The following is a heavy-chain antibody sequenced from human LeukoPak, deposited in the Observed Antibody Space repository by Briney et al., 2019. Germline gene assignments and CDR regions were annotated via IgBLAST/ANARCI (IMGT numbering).Heavy chain of an antibody. D-gene: IGHD6-13*01. CDR2: INHSGST. CDR3: ARISSSNWYNERGAFDV. CDR1: GGSFSGYY. Sequence: SETLSLTCAVYGGSFSGYYWSWIRQPPGKGLEWIGEINHSGSTNYNPSLKSRVTVSVDTSKNQFSLKLRSVTAADTAVYYCARISSSNWYNERGAFDVWGQGTMVTVSS. J-gene: IGHJ3*01. V-gene: IGHV4-34*01.